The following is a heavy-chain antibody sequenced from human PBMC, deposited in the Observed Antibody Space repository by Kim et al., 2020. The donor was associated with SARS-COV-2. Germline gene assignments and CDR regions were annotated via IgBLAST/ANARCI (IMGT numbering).Heavy chain of an antibody. J-gene: IGHJ6*02. CDR1: GFTFSSYS. Sequence: GGSLRLSCAASGFTFSSYSMNWVRQAPGKGLEWVSSISSSSSYIYYADSVKGRFTISRDNAKNSLYLQMNSLRAEDTAVYYCARGPTYYDFWSGYWSLTGKDYGMDGWGQGTTVTVSS. CDR2: ISSSSSYI. D-gene: IGHD3-3*01. V-gene: IGHV3-21*01. CDR3: ARGPTYYDFWSGYWSLTGKDYGMDG.